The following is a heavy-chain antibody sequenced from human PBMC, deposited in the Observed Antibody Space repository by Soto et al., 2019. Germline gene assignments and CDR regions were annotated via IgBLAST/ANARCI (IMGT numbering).Heavy chain of an antibody. CDR2: TYYRSKWNY. CDR3: VSQPHATLALYGMDV. CDR1: GDSVSAHSAA. J-gene: IGHJ6*02. Sequence: SQTLSLTCAISGDSVSAHSAAWNWIRQSPSRGLEWLGRTYYRSKWNYDYAESVKSRMTITPDTSNNHFSLQLNSVTPEDTAVYYCVSQPHATLALYGMDVWGQGTTVTVSS. V-gene: IGHV6-1*01.